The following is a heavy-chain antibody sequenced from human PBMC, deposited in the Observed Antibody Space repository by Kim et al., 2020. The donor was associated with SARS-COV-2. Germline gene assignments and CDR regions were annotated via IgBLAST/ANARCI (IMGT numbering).Heavy chain of an antibody. CDR1: GFTFIDYY. J-gene: IGHJ6*02. Sequence: GGSLRLSCTASGFTFIDYYMSWIRQAPGKGLEWISSISTTSTYTNYADSVKGRFTISRDNAKKSLYLQMNSLRAEDTAVYYCARDIWLMDRAMVNPEVYYGLDVWGQGTTVTVSS. CDR3: ARDIWLMDRAMVNPEVYYGLDV. V-gene: IGHV3-11*06. D-gene: IGHD5-18*01. CDR2: ISTTSTYT.